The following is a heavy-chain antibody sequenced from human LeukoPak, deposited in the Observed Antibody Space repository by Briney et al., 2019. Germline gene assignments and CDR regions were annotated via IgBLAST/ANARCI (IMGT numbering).Heavy chain of an antibody. J-gene: IGHJ4*02. D-gene: IGHD3-3*01. V-gene: IGHV3-11*04. Sequence: GGSLRLSCAASGFTFSDYYMSWIRQAPGKGLEWVSYTSSSGSTIYYADSVKGRFTISRDNAKNSLYLQMNSLRAEDTAVYYCARTYYDFWSSSHGPVGVSYWGQGTLVTVSS. CDR2: TSSSGSTI. CDR3: ARTYYDFWSSSHGPVGVSY. CDR1: GFTFSDYY.